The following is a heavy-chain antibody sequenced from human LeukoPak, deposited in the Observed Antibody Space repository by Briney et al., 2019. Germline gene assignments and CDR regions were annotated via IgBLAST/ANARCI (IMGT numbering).Heavy chain of an antibody. V-gene: IGHV1-69*13. D-gene: IGHD3-3*01. CDR3: ARDLGFLEWLPLDY. CDR2: IIPIFGTA. CDR1: GGTFSSYA. Sequence: ASVKVSCKASGGTFSSYAISWARQAPGQGLEWMGGIIPIFGTANYAQKFQGRVTITADESTSTAYKELSSLRSEDTAVYYCARDLGFLEWLPLDYWGQGTLVTVSS. J-gene: IGHJ4*02.